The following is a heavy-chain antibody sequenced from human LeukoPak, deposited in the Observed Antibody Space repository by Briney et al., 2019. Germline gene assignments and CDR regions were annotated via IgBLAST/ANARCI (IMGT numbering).Heavy chain of an antibody. V-gene: IGHV3-23*01. J-gene: IGHJ4*02. CDR1: GFTFNSYV. CDR3: TKARWLQFYYFDY. D-gene: IGHD5-24*01. Sequence: GGSLRLSCAASGFTFNSYVMSWVRHAPGKGLEWVSAISGSGSSTYFADSVKGRFTISRDNSKNTLYLQMNSLRAEDTAVYYCTKARWLQFYYFDYWGQGTLVTVSS. CDR2: ISGSGSST.